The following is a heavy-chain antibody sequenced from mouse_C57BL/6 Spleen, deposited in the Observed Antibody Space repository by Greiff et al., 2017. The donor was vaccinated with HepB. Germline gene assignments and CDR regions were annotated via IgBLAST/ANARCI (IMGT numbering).Heavy chain of an antibody. CDR2: IYPGDGDT. V-gene: IGHV1-82*01. D-gene: IGHD1-1*02. J-gene: IGHJ4*01. Sequence: VQLQESGPELVKPGASVKISCKASGYAFSSSWMNWVKQRPGKGLEWIGRIYPGDGDTNYNGKFKGKATLTADKSSSTAYMQLSSLTSEDSAVYFCARWGSYVGDAMDYWGQGTSVTVSS. CDR1: GYAFSSSW. CDR3: ARWGSYVGDAMDY.